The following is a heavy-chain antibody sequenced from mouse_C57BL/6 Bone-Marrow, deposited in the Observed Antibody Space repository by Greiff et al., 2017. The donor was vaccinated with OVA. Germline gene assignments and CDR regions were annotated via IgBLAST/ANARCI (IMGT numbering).Heavy chain of an antibody. V-gene: IGHV1-80*01. CDR1: FYACPMYC. CDR3: ARGYY. Sequence: PVSSFNLSCPASFYACPMYCMNWVKQRPGKGLEWIGQIYPGDGDTNYNGKFKGKATLTADKSSSTAYMQLSSLTSEDSAAYFCARGYYWGQGTTLTVSS. CDR2: IYPGDGDT. J-gene: IGHJ2*01.